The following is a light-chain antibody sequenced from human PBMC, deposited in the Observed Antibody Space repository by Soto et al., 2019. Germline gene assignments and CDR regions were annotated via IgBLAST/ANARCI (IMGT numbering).Light chain of an antibody. J-gene: IGKJ4*01. CDR1: QDIRSY. CDR3: QHLSSYPRI. V-gene: IGKV1-9*01. CDR2: AIS. Sequence: DIQLTQSPSFLSASVGDRVTITCRASQDIRSYLAWYQQKPGKAPKLLISAISTLQSEVPSRFSGSGAGTDHSLTISSLQPEDSATYYCQHLSSYPRIFGGGTKVEIK.